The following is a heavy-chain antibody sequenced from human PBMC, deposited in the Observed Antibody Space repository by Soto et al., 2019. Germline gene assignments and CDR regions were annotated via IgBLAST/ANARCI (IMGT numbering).Heavy chain of an antibody. J-gene: IGHJ5*02. CDR2: ISSSSSYI. CDR3: ARDPLEYSSGWFNWFDP. V-gene: IGHV3-21*01. CDR1: GFTFSSYS. Sequence: GGSLRLSCAASGFTFSSYSMNWVRQAPGKGLEWVSSISSSSSYIYYADSVKGRFTISRDNAKNSLYLQMNSLRAEDTAVYYCARDPLEYSSGWFNWFDPWGQGTLVTVSS. D-gene: IGHD6-19*01.